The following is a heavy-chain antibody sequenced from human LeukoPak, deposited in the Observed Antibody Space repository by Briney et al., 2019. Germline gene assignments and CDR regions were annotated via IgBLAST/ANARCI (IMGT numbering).Heavy chain of an antibody. CDR1: GYTFTKYG. V-gene: IGHV1-18*01. Sequence: ASVKVSCRASGYTFTKYGVSWVRQAPGQGLEWMGWISAYNGDIKYAQRGKGRVTMTTDTSTSTVYMELRSLRSDDTAVYYCARESGSDAFDIWGQGTMVTVSS. CDR2: ISAYNGDI. CDR3: ARESGSDAFDI. J-gene: IGHJ3*02.